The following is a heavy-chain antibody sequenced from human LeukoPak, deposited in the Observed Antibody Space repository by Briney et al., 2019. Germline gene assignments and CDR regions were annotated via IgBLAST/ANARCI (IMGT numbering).Heavy chain of an antibody. V-gene: IGHV4-39*01. CDR1: GGSISNSTYY. CDR3: VRAKRWLQFPFDY. CDR2: IYYSGST. Sequence: SETLSLTCTVSGGSISNSTYYWGWIRQPPGKGLEGIESIYYSGSTYYNPSPKSRVTISVDTSKNQFSLKLSSVRTPDTAAYYCVRAKRWLQFPFDYWGQGTLVTLSS. J-gene: IGHJ4*02. D-gene: IGHD5-24*01.